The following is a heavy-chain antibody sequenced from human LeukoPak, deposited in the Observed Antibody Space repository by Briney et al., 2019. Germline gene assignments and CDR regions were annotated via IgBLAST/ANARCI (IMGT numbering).Heavy chain of an antibody. CDR3: ARLYVAARKPNWFDP. J-gene: IGHJ5*02. CDR1: GYNFTSYW. D-gene: IGHD6-13*01. V-gene: IGHV5-51*01. Sequence: GASLQISCEGSGYNFTSYWIGGGRPLAGKGLEWRGIIYPGDSDTRYSPSFQGQVTISADKSISTAYLQWSSLKASDTAMYYCARLYVAARKPNWFDPWGQGTLVTVSS. CDR2: IYPGDSDT.